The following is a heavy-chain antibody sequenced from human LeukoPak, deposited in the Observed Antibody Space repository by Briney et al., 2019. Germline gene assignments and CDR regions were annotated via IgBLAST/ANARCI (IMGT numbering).Heavy chain of an antibody. CDR3: ARAGTTVILDY. D-gene: IGHD4-17*01. CDR2: IWYDGSNK. Sequence: GRSLRLSCAASGFTFSSYGMHWVRQAPGKGLEWVAVIWYDGSNKYYADSVKGRFTISRDNSKNTLYQQMNSLRAEDTAVYYCARAGTTVILDYWGQGTLVTVSS. CDR1: GFTFSSYG. V-gene: IGHV3-33*01. J-gene: IGHJ4*02.